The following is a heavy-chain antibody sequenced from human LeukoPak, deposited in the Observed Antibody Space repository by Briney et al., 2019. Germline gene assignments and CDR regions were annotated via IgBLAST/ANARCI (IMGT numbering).Heavy chain of an antibody. CDR1: GYSFTSYW. V-gene: IGHV5-51*01. J-gene: IGHJ3*02. Sequence: GESLKISCKGSGYSFTSYWIGWVRQLPGKGLEWMGIIYPGDSDTRYSPSFQGQVTISADKSISTAYLQWSSLKASDTAMYYCARGVWDIVATISAFDIWGQGIMVTVSS. CDR2: IYPGDSDT. CDR3: ARGVWDIVATISAFDI. D-gene: IGHD5-12*01.